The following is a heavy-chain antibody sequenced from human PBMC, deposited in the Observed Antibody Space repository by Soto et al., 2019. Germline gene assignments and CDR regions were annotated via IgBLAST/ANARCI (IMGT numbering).Heavy chain of an antibody. CDR3: ARDGDVNTGFGKDY. CDR2: IWHDGGNK. J-gene: IGHJ4*02. V-gene: IGHV3-33*01. CDR1: EFTFSSYG. Sequence: GGSLRLSCSASEFTFSSYGIHGVRQAPGKGLEWVAFIWHDGGNKFYAESVKGRFTISRDNSKNTLYLQMTSLSAEDTAMYYCARDGDVNTGFGKDYWGQGTMVTVSS. D-gene: IGHD3-16*01.